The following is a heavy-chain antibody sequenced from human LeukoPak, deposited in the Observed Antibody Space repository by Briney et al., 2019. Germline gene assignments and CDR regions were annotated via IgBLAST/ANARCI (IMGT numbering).Heavy chain of an antibody. V-gene: IGHV3-23*01. J-gene: IGHJ3*02. CDR3: ARGASSWEYTTFDI. D-gene: IGHD6-6*01. Sequence: GGSLRLSCAASGFIFSNYAMNWVRQAPGKGLEWVSTIGESDIGTFYADSVKGRFTISRDNSKNALFLQMNSLRAEDMAIYYCARGASSWEYTTFDIWGQGTIVTVSS. CDR1: GFIFSNYA. CDR2: IGESDIGT.